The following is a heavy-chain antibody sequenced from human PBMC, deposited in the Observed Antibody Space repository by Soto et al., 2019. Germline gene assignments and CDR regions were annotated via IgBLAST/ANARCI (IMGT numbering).Heavy chain of an antibody. Sequence: EVQVLQSGGGLVQPGESLRLFCAASGSTFSSYAMSWVRQAPGKGLEWVAGISGRGSTNYADSVKGRFAISRDNSKNILYLQMNSLRAEDTAVYYCAKEKDNEYVWGSYRYTSDYWGQGTLVTVSS. CDR2: ISGRGST. J-gene: IGHJ4*02. CDR3: AKEKDNEYVWGSYRYTSDY. CDR1: GSTFSSYA. V-gene: IGHV3-23*01. D-gene: IGHD3-16*02.